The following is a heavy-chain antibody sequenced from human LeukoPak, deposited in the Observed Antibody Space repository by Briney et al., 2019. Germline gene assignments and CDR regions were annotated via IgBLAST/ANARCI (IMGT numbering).Heavy chain of an antibody. CDR1: GGTFSSYA. V-gene: IGHV1-69*13. CDR2: IIPIFGTA. J-gene: IGHJ6*02. CDR3: AGAIRYFDWLPYYYYGMDV. D-gene: IGHD3-9*01. Sequence: SVKVSCTASGGTFSSYAISWVRQAPGQGLEWMGGIIPIFGTANYAQKFQGRVTITVDESTSTAYMELSSLRSEDTAVYYCAGAIRYFDWLPYYYYGMDVWGQGTTVTVSS.